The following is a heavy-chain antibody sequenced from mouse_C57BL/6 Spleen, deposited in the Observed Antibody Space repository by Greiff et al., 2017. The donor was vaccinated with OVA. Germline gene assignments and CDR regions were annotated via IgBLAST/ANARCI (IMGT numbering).Heavy chain of an antibody. V-gene: IGHV5-12*01. CDR2: ISNGGGST. CDR1: GFTFSDYY. Sequence: EVMLVESGGGLVQPGGSLKLSCAASGFTFSDYYMYWVRQTPEKRLEWVAYISNGGGSTYYPDTVKGRFTISRDNAKKTLYLQMSRLKSEDTAMYYCARRNYYSYAMDYWGQGTSVTVSS. CDR3: ARRNYYSYAMDY. J-gene: IGHJ4*01. D-gene: IGHD1-1*01.